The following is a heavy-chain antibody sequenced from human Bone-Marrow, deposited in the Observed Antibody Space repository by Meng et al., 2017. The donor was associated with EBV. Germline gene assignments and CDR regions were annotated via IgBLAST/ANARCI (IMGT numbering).Heavy chain of an antibody. CDR2: ISAYNAHT. D-gene: IGHD3-10*01. CDR1: GYTFTSNG. CDR3: ARDADYGSGSYGVLIDY. V-gene: IGHV1-18*01. Sequence: VQLVQYGAEVKKPGASVKVSFKASGYTFTSNGISWVRQAPGQGLEWMGWISAYNAHTNYAQKLQGRVTMTTDTSTRTTYMELRSLRSDDTAVYYCARDADYGSGSYGVLIDYWGQGTLVTVSS. J-gene: IGHJ4*02.